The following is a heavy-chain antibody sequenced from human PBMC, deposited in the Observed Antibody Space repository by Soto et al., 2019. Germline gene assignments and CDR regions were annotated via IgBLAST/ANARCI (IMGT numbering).Heavy chain of an antibody. D-gene: IGHD3-22*01. J-gene: IGHJ4*02. CDR3: ARARGPKYYYDSSGYTRRPFDY. CDR2: IYHSGST. Sequence: SETLSLTCAVSGGSISSSNWWSWVRQPPGKGLEWIGEIYHSGSTNYNPSLKSRVTISVDKSKNQFSLKLSSVTAADTAVYYCARARGPKYYYDSSGYTRRPFDYWGQGTLVTVSS. CDR1: GGSISSSNW. V-gene: IGHV4-4*02.